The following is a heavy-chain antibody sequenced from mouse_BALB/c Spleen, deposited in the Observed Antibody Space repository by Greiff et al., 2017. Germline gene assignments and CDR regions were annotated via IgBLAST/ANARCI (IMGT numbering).Heavy chain of an antibody. D-gene: IGHD1-2*01. Sequence: VQGVESGPGLVQPSQSLSITCTVSGFSLTSYGVHWVRQSPGKGLEWLGVIWSGGSTDYNAAFISRLSISKDNSKSQVFFKMNSLQANDTAIYYCARNSGYGYVSYFDYWGQGTTLTVSS. J-gene: IGHJ2*01. V-gene: IGHV2-2*02. CDR3: ARNSGYGYVSYFDY. CDR1: GFSLTSYG. CDR2: IWSGGST.